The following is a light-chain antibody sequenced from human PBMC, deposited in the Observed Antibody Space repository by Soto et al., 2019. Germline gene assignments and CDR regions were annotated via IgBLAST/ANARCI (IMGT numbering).Light chain of an antibody. Sequence: QSALTQPASVSGSPGQSITISCSGTSSDVGSYDHVAWYQQFPGKTPKLMIYAVSNRPSGVSNRFSGSKSGNTASLTISGLQAEDEADYYCISYTGSSTPYVFGTGTKVTVL. CDR1: SSDVGSYDH. CDR3: ISYTGSSTPYV. J-gene: IGLJ1*01. CDR2: AVS. V-gene: IGLV2-14*01.